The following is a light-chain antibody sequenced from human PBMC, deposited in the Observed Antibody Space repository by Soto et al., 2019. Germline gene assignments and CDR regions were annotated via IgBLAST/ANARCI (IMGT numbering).Light chain of an antibody. J-gene: IGLJ1*01. CDR3: SAYTTTHSLV. Sequence: QSVLTQPASVSGSPGQSITISCTGTSSDVGGFNYVSWFQQHPGKAPKLMIYEVSNRPSGVSHRFSGSRSGNTASLTISGLQAEDEADYYCSAYTTTHSLVFGTGTKVTVL. CDR2: EVS. V-gene: IGLV2-14*01. CDR1: SSDVGGFNY.